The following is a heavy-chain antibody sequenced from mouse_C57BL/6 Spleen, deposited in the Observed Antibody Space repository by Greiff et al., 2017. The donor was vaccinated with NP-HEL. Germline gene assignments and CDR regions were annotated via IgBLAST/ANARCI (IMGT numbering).Heavy chain of an antibody. CDR2: IYPRSGNT. CDR3: ARYGNSFYAMDY. CDR1: GYTFTSYG. V-gene: IGHV1-81*01. D-gene: IGHD2-1*01. Sequence: QVQLQQSGAELARPGASVKLSCKASGYTFTSYGISWVKQRTGQGLEWIGEIYPRSGNTYYNEKFKGKATLTADKSSSTAYMELRSLTSEDSAVYFCARYGNSFYAMDYWGQGTSVTVSS. J-gene: IGHJ4*01.